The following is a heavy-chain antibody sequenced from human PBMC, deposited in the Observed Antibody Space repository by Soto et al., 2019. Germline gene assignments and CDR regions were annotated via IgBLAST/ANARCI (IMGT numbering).Heavy chain of an antibody. CDR2: IYYTGGI. CDR1: GDSITNYD. CDR3: ARDSRVPT. V-gene: IGHV4-59*13. Sequence: SETVSLTCTVPGDSITNYDWSWIRLSLGKGLEGVGNIYYTGGINYNRSLKSRVTVSIDTSKNQFSWRLSSVTAADTAVYYCARDSRVPTWSHGAVVTVAS. J-gene: IGHJ5*01.